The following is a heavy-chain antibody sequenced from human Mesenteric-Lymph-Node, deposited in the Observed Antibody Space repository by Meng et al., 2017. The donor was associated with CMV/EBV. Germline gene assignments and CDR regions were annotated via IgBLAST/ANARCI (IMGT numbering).Heavy chain of an antibody. Sequence: VKVSCKASGYTFTGYYMHWVRQAPGQGLEWMGWINPNSGGTNYAQKFQGRVTMTRDTSISTAYMELSRLRSDDTAVYYCATYCGGDCYTAGYYYYGMDVWGQGTTVTVSS. CDR1: GYTFTGYY. V-gene: IGHV1-2*02. CDR3: ATYCGGDCYTAGYYYYGMDV. D-gene: IGHD2-21*01. CDR2: INPNSGGT. J-gene: IGHJ6*02.